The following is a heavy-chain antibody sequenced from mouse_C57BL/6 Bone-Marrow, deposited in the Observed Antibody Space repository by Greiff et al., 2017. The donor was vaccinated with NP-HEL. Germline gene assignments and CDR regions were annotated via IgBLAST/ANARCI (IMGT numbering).Heavy chain of an antibody. V-gene: IGHV1-64*01. J-gene: IGHJ3*01. CDR1: GYTFTSYW. CDR2: IHPNSGST. Sequence: QVQLQQPGAELVKPGASVKLSCKASGYTFTSYWMHWVKQRPGQGLEWIGMIHPNSGSTNYNEKFKSKATLTVDKSSSTAYMQLSSLTSEDSAVYYCASPRNWEDFAYWGQGTLVTVSA. CDR3: ASPRNWEDFAY. D-gene: IGHD4-1*01.